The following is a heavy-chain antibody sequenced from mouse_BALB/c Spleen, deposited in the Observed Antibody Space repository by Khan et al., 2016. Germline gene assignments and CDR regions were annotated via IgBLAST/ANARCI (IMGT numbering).Heavy chain of an antibody. CDR3: ARPKTGSAWFAY. J-gene: IGHJ3*01. Sequence: EVELVESGGGLGQPGGSRKLSCAASGFTFSSFGMHWVRQAPEKGLEWVAYISRGSNTIYYADTVKGRFTISRDNPKNTLFLQMTSLRSEDTAMYYCARPKTGSAWFAYWGQGTLVTVSA. CDR2: ISRGSNTI. CDR1: GFTFSSFG. D-gene: IGHD4-1*01. V-gene: IGHV5-17*02.